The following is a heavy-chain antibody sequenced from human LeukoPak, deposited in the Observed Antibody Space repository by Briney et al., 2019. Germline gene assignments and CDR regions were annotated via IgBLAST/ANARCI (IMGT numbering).Heavy chain of an antibody. CDR1: GGSFSGYY. J-gene: IGHJ4*02. D-gene: IGHD3-22*01. V-gene: IGHV4-34*01. Sequence: SETLSLTCAVYGGSFSGYYWSWIRQPPGKGLEWIGEINHRGSTNYNPSLKSRVTISVNTSKNQFSLKLRSVTAGDTAVYYCARAGDSSGYSDYWGQGTLVTVSS. CDR3: ARAGDSSGYSDY. CDR2: INHRGST.